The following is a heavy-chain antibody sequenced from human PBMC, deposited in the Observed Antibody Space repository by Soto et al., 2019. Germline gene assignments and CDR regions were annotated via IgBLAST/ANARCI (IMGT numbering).Heavy chain of an antibody. D-gene: IGHD1-20*01. CDR2: INHSGST. Sequence: PSETLSLTCAVYGGSFSGYYWSWIRQPPGKGLEWIGEINHSGSTNYNPSLKSRVTISVDTSKNQFSLKLSSVTAADTAVYYCARSPYNWNDGFYFDYWAQCTLLTVST. CDR1: GGSFSGYY. CDR3: ARSPYNWNDGFYFDY. V-gene: IGHV4-34*01. J-gene: IGHJ4*02.